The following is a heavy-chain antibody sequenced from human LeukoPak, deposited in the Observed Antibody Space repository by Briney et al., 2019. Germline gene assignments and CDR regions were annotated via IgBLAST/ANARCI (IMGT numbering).Heavy chain of an antibody. J-gene: IGHJ6*04. D-gene: IGHD2-15*01. CDR2: INHSGST. V-gene: IGHV4-34*01. CDR1: GGSFSGYY. CDR3: ARTPSAATRYYYYYGMDV. Sequence: SETLSLTCAVHGGSFSGYYWSWIRQPPGKGLEWIGKINHSGSTNYIPSLKSRVTISVDTSKNQFSLKLSSVTAADAAVYYCARTPSAATRYYYYYGMDVWGKGTTVTVSS.